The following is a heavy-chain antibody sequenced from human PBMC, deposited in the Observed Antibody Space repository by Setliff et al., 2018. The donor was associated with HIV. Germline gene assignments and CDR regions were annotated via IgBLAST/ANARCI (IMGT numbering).Heavy chain of an antibody. J-gene: IGHJ5*02. CDR3: ARIGSGWSVGWFDP. CDR2: IYHTGST. CDR1: GGSINSTSYY. V-gene: IGHV4-39*01. D-gene: IGHD6-13*01. Sequence: ETLSLTCTVSGGSINSTSYYWGWIRQPPGNGLEWIGSIYHTGSTYYKPSLKSRVTISVDTSKNQFSLKLSSVTAADTAVYYCARIGSGWSVGWFDPWGQGTLVTVSS.